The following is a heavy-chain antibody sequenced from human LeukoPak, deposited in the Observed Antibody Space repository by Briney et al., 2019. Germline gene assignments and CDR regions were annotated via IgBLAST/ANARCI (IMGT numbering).Heavy chain of an antibody. CDR2: IYSSGNT. V-gene: IGHV4-4*07. D-gene: IGHD3-10*01. CDR1: GGSISSYY. J-gene: IGHJ4*02. Sequence: SETLSLTCTVSGGSISSYYWNWIRQPAGEGLEWIGRIYSSGNTNYNPSLKSRVTISVDKSRNQFSLKLTSVTAADTAVYYCARDSHGSGSYYPYYFDYWGQGTLVTVSS. CDR3: ARDSHGSGSYYPYYFDY.